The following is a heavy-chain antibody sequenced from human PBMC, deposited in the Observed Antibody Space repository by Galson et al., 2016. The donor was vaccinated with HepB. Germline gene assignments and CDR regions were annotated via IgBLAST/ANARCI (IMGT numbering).Heavy chain of an antibody. J-gene: IGHJ4*02. D-gene: IGHD1-1*01. CDR2: ISSTSRYI. CDR3: ARDGNWKFDY. CDR1: GSTFSGYY. Sequence: SLRLSCAGSGSTFSGYYMHWVRQAPGKGLEWVSSISSTSRYIYYADSVKGRFTISRDNAKNSLYLQMNSLRAEDTAVYYCARDGNWKFDYWGQGTLVTVSS. V-gene: IGHV3-21*01.